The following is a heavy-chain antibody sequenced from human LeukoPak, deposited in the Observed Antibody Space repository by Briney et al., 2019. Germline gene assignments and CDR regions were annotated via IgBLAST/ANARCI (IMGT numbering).Heavy chain of an antibody. J-gene: IGHJ4*02. D-gene: IGHD3-3*01. CDR2: ISSSSSTI. CDR1: GFTFSSYS. CDR3: ASDHTAIFGVVTVD. V-gene: IGHV3-48*01. Sequence: GGSLRLSCAASGFTFSSYSMNWVRQAPGKGLEWVSYISSSSSTIYYADSVKGRFTISRDNAKNSLYLQMNSLRAEDTAVCYCASDHTAIFGVVTVDWGQGTLVTVSS.